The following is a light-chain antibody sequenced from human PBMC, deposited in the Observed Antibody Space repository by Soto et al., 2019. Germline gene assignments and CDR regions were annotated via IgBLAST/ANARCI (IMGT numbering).Light chain of an antibody. CDR3: QQYRTYSLT. Sequence: DIQMTQSPSTLSAFVGDRVTITCRASQTINKWLAWYQQTPGKAPKLLVYDTSTLQIGVPSRFSGSGSGTEFTLTISGLQPDDSATYFCQQYRTYSLTFGGGTKVEI. J-gene: IGKJ4*01. V-gene: IGKV1-5*01. CDR2: DTS. CDR1: QTINKW.